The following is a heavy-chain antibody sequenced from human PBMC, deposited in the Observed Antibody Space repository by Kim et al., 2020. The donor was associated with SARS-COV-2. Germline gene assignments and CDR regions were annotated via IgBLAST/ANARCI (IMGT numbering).Heavy chain of an antibody. Sequence: GGSLRLSCAASGFTFTTYNMNWVRQAPGKGLEWIYADSEKGRFTISRDYAKNSLDLQMNSLRDEDTAVYYCARDWNWGIDVWGQGTLVTVSS. CDR3: ARDWNWGIDV. CDR1: GFTFTTYN. J-gene: IGHJ4*02. V-gene: IGHV3-48*02. D-gene: IGHD7-27*01.